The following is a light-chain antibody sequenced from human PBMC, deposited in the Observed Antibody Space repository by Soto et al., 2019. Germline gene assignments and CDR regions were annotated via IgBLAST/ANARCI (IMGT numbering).Light chain of an antibody. Sequence: EIVMTQSPAILSVSPGEIATLSCRAIQSVSSNLALYQQKPGQAPRLLIYGASPRSTGIPARFSGSESGTEFTLTISSLQSEDCAIYYCQQYNNWPVTFGPGTKVHI. CDR1: QSVSSN. J-gene: IGKJ3*01. CDR3: QQYNNWPVT. V-gene: IGKV3-15*01. CDR2: GAS.